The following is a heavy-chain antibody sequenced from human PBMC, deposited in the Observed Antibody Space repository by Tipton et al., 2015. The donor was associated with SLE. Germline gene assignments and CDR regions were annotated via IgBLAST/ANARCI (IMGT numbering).Heavy chain of an antibody. CDR3: ARSGHIVVVVLGYFDV. V-gene: IGHV4-38-2*02. J-gene: IGHJ2*01. CDR1: GYSIRSGYY. CDR2: IYHSGST. Sequence: TLSLTCTVSGYSIRSGYYWGWIRQPPGKGLEWIGSIYHSGSTYYNPSLKSRVTISVDTSKNQFSLKLSSVTAADTAVYYCARSGHIVVVVLGYFDVCGRGTLVTVSS. D-gene: IGHD2-21*01.